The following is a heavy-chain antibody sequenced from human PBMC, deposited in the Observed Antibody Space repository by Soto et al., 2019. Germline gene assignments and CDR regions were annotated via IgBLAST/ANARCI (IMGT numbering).Heavy chain of an antibody. CDR1: EFALSNYW. D-gene: IGHD2-2*01. Sequence: PGGSLRLSCAASEFALSNYWMHWVRQAPGKGLEWVSGINWNGGSTGYADSVKGRFTISRDNAKNSLYLQMNSLRAEDTALYYCARVPCTSCYGFDYWGQGTLVTVSS. V-gene: IGHV3-20*04. CDR2: INWNGGST. J-gene: IGHJ4*02. CDR3: ARVPCTSCYGFDY.